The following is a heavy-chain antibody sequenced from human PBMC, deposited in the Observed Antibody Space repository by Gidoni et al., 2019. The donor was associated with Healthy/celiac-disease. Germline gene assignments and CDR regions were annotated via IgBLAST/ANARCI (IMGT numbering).Heavy chain of an antibody. CDR2: IRSKAYGGTT. CDR1: GFTFGDYA. V-gene: IGHV3-49*04. Sequence: EVQLVESGGGLVQPGRSLRLSCTASGFTFGDYAMSWVRQAPGKGLEWVGFIRSKAYGGTTEYAASVKGRFTISRDDSKSIAYLQMNSLKTEDTAVYYCTLGRFLEKIYYGMDVWGQGTTVTVSS. CDR3: TLGRFLEKIYYGMDV. D-gene: IGHD3-3*01. J-gene: IGHJ6*02.